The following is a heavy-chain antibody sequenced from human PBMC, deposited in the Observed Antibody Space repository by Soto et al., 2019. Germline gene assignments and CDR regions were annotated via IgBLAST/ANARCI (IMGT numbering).Heavy chain of an antibody. Sequence: GGSLRLSCAASGFTFSSYAMHWVRQAPGKGLEYVSAITSNGGNTDYASSVKGRFTISRDNSKNTLYLQMGSLRAEDMAVYYCARRIPFGYGMDVWGQGTTVTVSS. V-gene: IGHV3-64*01. D-gene: IGHD2-21*01. J-gene: IGHJ6*02. CDR2: ITSNGGNT. CDR3: ARRIPFGYGMDV. CDR1: GFTFSSYA.